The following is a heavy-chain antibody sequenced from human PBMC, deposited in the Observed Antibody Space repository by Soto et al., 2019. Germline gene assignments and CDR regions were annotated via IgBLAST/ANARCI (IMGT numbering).Heavy chain of an antibody. D-gene: IGHD3-3*01. CDR1: GDSISNNYW. V-gene: IGHV4-4*02. J-gene: IGHJ4*02. CDR2: TFHSGST. Sequence: SETLSLTCDVSGDSISNNYWWTWLRQFPGEGLQWIGETFHSGSTNYYPPLRNRVNISVDTSTNRFSLMLRSVTAADTAVYYCTRGDFWSGSDYWGQGSQVT. CDR3: TRGDFWSGSDY.